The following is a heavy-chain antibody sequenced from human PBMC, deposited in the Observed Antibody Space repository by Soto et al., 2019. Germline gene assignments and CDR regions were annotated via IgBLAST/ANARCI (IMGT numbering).Heavy chain of an antibody. CDR2: IDPSDSYT. D-gene: IGHD3-22*01. J-gene: IGHJ4*02. V-gene: IGHV5-10-1*01. Sequence: GESLKISCKGSGYSFTSYWISWVRQMPGKGLEWMGRIDPSDSYTNYSPSFQGHVTISADKSISTAYLQWSSLKSEDSAVYYCIYYYDSGTHFHVDYWGQGTLVTVSS. CDR3: IYYYDSGTHFHVDY. CDR1: GYSFTSYW.